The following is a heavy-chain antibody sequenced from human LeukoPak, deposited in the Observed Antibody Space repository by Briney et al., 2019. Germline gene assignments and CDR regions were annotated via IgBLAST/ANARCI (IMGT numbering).Heavy chain of an antibody. D-gene: IGHD1-26*01. CDR3: ARGRGSYSPFDY. CDR1: GFTSSDYT. Sequence: GGSLRLSCAASGFTSSDYTMNWVRQSPGKGLEWVSGISVSDDSTYYADSVKGRFTISRDKSNNMLHLQMNSLRAEGTAVYYCARGRGSYSPFDYWGQGTLVTVSS. J-gene: IGHJ4*02. V-gene: IGHV3-23*01. CDR2: ISVSDDST.